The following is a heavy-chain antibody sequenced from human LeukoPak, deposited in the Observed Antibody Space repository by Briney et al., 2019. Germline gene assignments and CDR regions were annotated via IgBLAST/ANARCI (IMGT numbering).Heavy chain of an antibody. J-gene: IGHJ5*02. CDR1: GGSFSAYY. Sequence: SETLSLTCAVYGGSFSAYYWSWIRQPPGKGLEWIGEINHSGSTNYNPSLKSRVAISVDTSRNQFSLRLSSVTAADTAVYYCARVIPLGWYNWNDGNWFDPWGQGTLVTVSS. CDR2: INHSGST. V-gene: IGHV4-34*01. CDR3: ARVIPLGWYNWNDGNWFDP. D-gene: IGHD1-1*01.